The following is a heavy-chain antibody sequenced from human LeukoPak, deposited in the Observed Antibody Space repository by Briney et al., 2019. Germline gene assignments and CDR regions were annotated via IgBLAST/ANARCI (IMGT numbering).Heavy chain of an antibody. J-gene: IGHJ4*02. CDR3: ARRGYCASASCYRVFDY. V-gene: IGHV4-39*01. CDR2: IYYSGNT. D-gene: IGHD2-2*02. Sequence: SETLSLTCTVSGGAISSNGYSWGWIRQPPGKGREWIGNIYYSGNTYYNPSLKSRVTISVDTSNNQFSLKLSSATATDTAIYYCARRGYCASASCYRVFDYWGQGTLVTVSS. CDR1: GGAISSNGYS.